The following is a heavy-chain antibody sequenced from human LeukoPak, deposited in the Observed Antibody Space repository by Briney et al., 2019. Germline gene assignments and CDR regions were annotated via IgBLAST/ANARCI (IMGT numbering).Heavy chain of an antibody. J-gene: IGHJ4*02. CDR3: AKNAGSWTNYFDY. V-gene: IGHV3-23*01. CDR2: ISSSGGST. CDR1: GFTFSSYA. Sequence: GGSLRLSCAASGFTFSSYAMSWVRQAPGKGLEWVSAISSSGGSTYYADSVKGRFTISRDNSKNTLYLQMNSLRAEDTAVYYRAKNAGSWTNYFDYWGQGTLVTVSS. D-gene: IGHD6-13*01.